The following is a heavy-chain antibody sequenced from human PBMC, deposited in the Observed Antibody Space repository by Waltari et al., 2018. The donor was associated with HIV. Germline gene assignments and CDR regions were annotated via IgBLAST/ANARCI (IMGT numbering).Heavy chain of an antibody. D-gene: IGHD6-13*01. Sequence: QVRLQQSGPGLVKPSETLSLTCTVSGGSVSSGDYYWSWIRQTPVKGLEWIGFIFYSGTTKYHPSLKRRIPISTDTSRNQFSLQLSSVTAADTAVYYCVRDRQQLAPNYYYYGMDVWGQGTTVTVSS. V-gene: IGHV4-61*08. CDR3: VRDRQQLAPNYYYYGMDV. CDR2: IFYSGTT. CDR1: GGSVSSGDYY. J-gene: IGHJ6*02.